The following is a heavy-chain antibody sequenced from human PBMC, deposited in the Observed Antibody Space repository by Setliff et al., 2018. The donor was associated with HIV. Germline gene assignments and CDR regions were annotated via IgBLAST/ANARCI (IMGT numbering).Heavy chain of an antibody. Sequence: SETLSLTCVVSGYSINSDFYWGWLRQPPGMGLESPGRGLEWIGHIYHSGSTYYNPSLNSRVTMSIDMSKNQFSLSLTSVTAADTAIYYCARTWLHYGAYSPRFDPWGQGVLVTVSS. CDR1: GYSINSDFY. D-gene: IGHD4-17*01. V-gene: IGHV4-38-2*01. CDR2: IYHSGST. J-gene: IGHJ5*02. CDR3: ARTWLHYGAYSPRFDP.